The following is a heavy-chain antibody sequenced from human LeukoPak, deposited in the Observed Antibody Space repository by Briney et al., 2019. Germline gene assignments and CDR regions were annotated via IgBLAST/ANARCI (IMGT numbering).Heavy chain of an antibody. CDR2: IYSGGST. CDR3: ARSLAMATAYFDY. J-gene: IGHJ4*02. CDR1: GFTVSSSS. Sequence: GGSLILSCAASGFTVSSSSVSWVRQAPGKGLEWVSVIYSGGSTYYTDSAKGRFTISRDNSKNTLYLQMNSLRAEDTAVYYCARSLAMATAYFDYWGQGTLVTVSS. V-gene: IGHV3-66*01. D-gene: IGHD5-24*01.